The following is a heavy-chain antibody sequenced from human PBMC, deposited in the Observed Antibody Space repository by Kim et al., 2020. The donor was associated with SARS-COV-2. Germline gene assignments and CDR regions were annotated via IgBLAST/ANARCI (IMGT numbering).Heavy chain of an antibody. D-gene: IGHD6-6*01. J-gene: IGHJ4*02. V-gene: IGHV3-23*01. CDR1: GFTFRDYH. CDR3: ARELVSRSSLTLDY. CDR2: INRDGGT. Sequence: GVSLRLSCAASGFTFRDYHMAWVRQAPGAGPEWVSAINRDGGTWYADSVKGRFTFSRDNSKNTLYLQMNSLRAEDTAVYYCARELVSRSSLTLDYWGQGTLVTVSS.